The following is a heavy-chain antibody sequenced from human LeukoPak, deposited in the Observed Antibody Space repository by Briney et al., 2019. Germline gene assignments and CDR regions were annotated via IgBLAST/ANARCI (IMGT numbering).Heavy chain of an antibody. Sequence: PSETLSLTCAVYGGSFSGYYCSWIRQPPGKGLEWIGEINHSGSTNYNSSLKSRVTISVDTSKNQFSLKLSSVTAADTAVYYCARAPPPYMVTEWGQGTLVTVSS. J-gene: IGHJ4*02. CDR3: ARAPPPYMVTE. D-gene: IGHD4-23*01. CDR2: INHSGST. V-gene: IGHV4-34*01. CDR1: GGSFSGYY.